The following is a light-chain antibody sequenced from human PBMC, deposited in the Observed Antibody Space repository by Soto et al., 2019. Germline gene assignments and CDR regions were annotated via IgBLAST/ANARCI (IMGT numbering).Light chain of an antibody. Sequence: IEMTQYPSTVSASVGARVTITCRASQRVYNWLAWYQQKPGKAPKLLISSVSTLESGVPSRFSRSGSGKEFTLAISSLQPEDLGTYYCQQHNSYLSFGPGNKVEI. J-gene: IGKJ3*01. CDR3: QQHNSYLS. CDR2: SVS. V-gene: IGKV1-5*01. CDR1: QRVYNW.